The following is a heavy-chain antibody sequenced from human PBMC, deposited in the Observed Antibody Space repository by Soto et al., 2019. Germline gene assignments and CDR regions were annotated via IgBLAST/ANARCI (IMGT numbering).Heavy chain of an antibody. D-gene: IGHD1-26*01. CDR2: ISYDGSNK. Sequence: GGTLRLSCAASGFTFSSYGMHWVRQAPGKGLEWVAVISYDGSNKYYADSVKGRFTISRDNSKNTLYLQMNSLRAEDTAVYYCAKDRKWEPIFDYWGQGTLVTVSS. J-gene: IGHJ4*02. V-gene: IGHV3-30*18. CDR3: AKDRKWEPIFDY. CDR1: GFTFSSYG.